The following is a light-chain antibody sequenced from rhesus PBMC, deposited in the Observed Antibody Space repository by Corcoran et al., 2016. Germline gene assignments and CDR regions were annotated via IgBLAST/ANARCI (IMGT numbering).Light chain of an antibody. CDR2: KAS. Sequence: DIQMTQSPSSLSASVGDTVTITCRASQSIRNWLDWYQPKPGKAPKLLIYKASSLQSGVPSRFSGIGARKDFTLTIRSLQPADFATYYCLQYRSSPWTFGRGTKVAIK. J-gene: IGKJ1*01. CDR3: LQYRSSPWT. V-gene: IGKV1-22*01. CDR1: QSIRNW.